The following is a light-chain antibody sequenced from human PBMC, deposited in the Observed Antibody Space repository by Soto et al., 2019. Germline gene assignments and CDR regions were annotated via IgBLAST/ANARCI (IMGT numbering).Light chain of an antibody. Sequence: EVVLTQSPATLSLSPGDRATLSCRASQSVGSYLGWYQQRPGQAPRLLIYDASNRATGIPARFSGSGSGTDFTLTISSLEPEDFAVYYCQQRSDWPSTFGGGTKEEIK. V-gene: IGKV3-11*01. J-gene: IGKJ4*01. CDR2: DAS. CDR1: QSVGSY. CDR3: QQRSDWPST.